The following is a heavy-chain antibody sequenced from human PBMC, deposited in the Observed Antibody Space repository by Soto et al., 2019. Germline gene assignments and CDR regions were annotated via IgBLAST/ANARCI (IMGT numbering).Heavy chain of an antibody. Sequence: EVQLVESGGGLVQPGGSLRLSCAASGFTVGLNFMTWVRQAPGKGLEWVSVINAGGTTYYADSVKGRFSISRDDSKNTLYLQMNSLSAEDTAVYYCARENYYYGMDVWGQGTTVTVSS. CDR3: ARENYYYGMDV. V-gene: IGHV3-66*01. J-gene: IGHJ6*02. CDR1: GFTVGLNF. CDR2: INAGGTT.